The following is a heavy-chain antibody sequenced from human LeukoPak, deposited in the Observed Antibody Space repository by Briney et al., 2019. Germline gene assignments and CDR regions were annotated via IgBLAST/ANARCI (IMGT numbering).Heavy chain of an antibody. V-gene: IGHV3-11*01. CDR1: GFTFSVYY. CDR2: ISSSGSTI. J-gene: IGHJ4*02. Sequence: GGSLRLSCAASGFTFSVYYMSWIRQAPGEGREWVSYISSSGSTIYYADSVKGRFTISRDNAKNSLYPQMKSLRAEDTAVYYCARNRYQLPYYWGQRAPVTVSS. CDR3: ARNRYQLPYY. D-gene: IGHD2-2*01.